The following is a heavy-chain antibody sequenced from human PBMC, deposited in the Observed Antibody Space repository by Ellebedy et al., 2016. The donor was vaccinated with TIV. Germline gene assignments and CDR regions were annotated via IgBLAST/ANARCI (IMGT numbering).Heavy chain of an antibody. D-gene: IGHD6-13*01. CDR2: IIPIFGTA. CDR3: ARDAGPRAAAGIPFDP. V-gene: IGHV1-69*13. CDR1: GGTFSSYA. Sequence: AASVKVSCKASGGTFSSYAISWVRQAPGQGLEWMGGIIPIFGTANYAQKFQGRVTITADESTSTAYMELSSLRSEDTAVYYCARDAGPRAAAGIPFDPWGQGTLVTVSS. J-gene: IGHJ5*02.